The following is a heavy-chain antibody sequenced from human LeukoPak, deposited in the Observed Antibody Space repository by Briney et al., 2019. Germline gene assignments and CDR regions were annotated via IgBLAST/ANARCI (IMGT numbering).Heavy chain of an antibody. Sequence: GGSLRLSCAASGFTFSSYAMSWVRQAPGKGLEWVSAISGSGGSTYYADSVKGRFTISRDNSKNTLYLQMNSLRAEDTAVYYCAKEGGSGSYYMTPFFDYWGQGTLVTVSS. CDR1: GFTFSSYA. V-gene: IGHV3-23*01. D-gene: IGHD3-10*01. J-gene: IGHJ4*02. CDR3: AKEGGSGSYYMTPFFDY. CDR2: ISGSGGST.